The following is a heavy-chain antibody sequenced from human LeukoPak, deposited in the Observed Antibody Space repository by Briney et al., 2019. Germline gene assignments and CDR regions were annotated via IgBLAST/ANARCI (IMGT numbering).Heavy chain of an antibody. V-gene: IGHV3-30-3*01. D-gene: IGHD5-12*01. CDR1: GFTFSSYA. J-gene: IGHJ6*02. CDR2: ISYDGSNK. Sequence: GGSLRLSCAASGFTFSSYAMHWVRQAPGKGLEWVAVISYDGSNKYYADSVKGRFTISRDNSKNTLYLQMNSLRAEDTAVYYCARDIVATTERNYYYGMDVWGQGTTVTVSS. CDR3: ARDIVATTERNYYYGMDV.